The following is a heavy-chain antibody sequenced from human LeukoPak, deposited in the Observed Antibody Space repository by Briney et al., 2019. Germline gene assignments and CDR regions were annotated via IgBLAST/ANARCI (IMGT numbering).Heavy chain of an antibody. CDR2: IYTSGST. D-gene: IGHD3-10*01. V-gene: IGHV4-61*02. CDR3: ARVEEGYGSGRRENYFYYYMDV. CDR1: GGSISSGSYY. J-gene: IGHJ6*03. Sequence: SQTLSLTCTVSGGSISSGSYYWSWIRQPAGKGLEWIGRIYTSGSTNYNPSLKSRVTISVDTSKNQFSLKLSSVTAADTAVYYCARVEEGYGSGRRENYFYYYMDVWGKGTTVTISS.